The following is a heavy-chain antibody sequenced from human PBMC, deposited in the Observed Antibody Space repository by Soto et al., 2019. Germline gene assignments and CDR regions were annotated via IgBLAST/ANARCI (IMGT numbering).Heavy chain of an antibody. D-gene: IGHD3-22*01. CDR2: IIPILGIA. V-gene: IGHV1-69*02. CDR1: GGTFSSYT. CDR3: ARGGDSSGYYGY. J-gene: IGHJ4*02. Sequence: QVQLVQSGAEVKKPGSSVKVSCKASGGTFSSYTISWVRQAPGQGLEWMGRIIPILGIANYAQKFQGRVTITADKSTSTAYMELSSLRSEDMAVYYCARGGDSSGYYGYWGQGTLVTVSS.